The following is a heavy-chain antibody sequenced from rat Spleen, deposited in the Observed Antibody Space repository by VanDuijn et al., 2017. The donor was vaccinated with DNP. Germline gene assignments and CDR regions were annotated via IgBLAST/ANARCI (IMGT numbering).Heavy chain of an antibody. CDR2: ISPSGDNT. J-gene: IGHJ1*01. D-gene: IGHD5-1*01. CDR3: ARRANWIYWYFDF. CDR1: GFSFRNYD. V-gene: IGHV5-25*01. Sequence: EVELVESGGGLVQPGRSLKLSCAASGFSFRNYDMAWVRQAPTRGLEWVASISPSGDNTYYRDSVKGRFTVSRDNAESSLYLQMGSLRSEDTATYYCARRANWIYWYFDFWGPGTMVTVSS.